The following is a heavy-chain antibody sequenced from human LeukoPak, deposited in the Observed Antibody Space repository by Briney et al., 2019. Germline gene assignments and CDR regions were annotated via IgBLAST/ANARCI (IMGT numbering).Heavy chain of an antibody. V-gene: IGHV3-21*01. CDR1: GFTFSSYS. CDR3: ARDRWPYSSSSSTNMDV. D-gene: IGHD6-6*01. CDR2: ISSSSSYI. Sequence: GGSLRLSCAASGFTFSSYSMNWVRQAPGKGLEWVSSISSSSSYIYYADSVKGRFTISRDNAKNSLYLQMNSLRAEDTAVYYCARDRWPYSSSSSTNMDVWGKGTTVTVSS. J-gene: IGHJ6*03.